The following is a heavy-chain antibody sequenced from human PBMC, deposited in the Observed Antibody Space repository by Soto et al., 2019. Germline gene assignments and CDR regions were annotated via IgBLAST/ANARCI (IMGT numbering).Heavy chain of an antibody. CDR2: IIPIFGTA. CDR3: AAGITQTNYYYYYGMDV. CDR1: GGTFSSYA. Sequence: QVQLVQSGAEVKKPGSSVKVSCKASGGTFSSYAISWVRQAPGQGLEWMGGIIPIFGTANYAQKFQGRVTITVDESTSTAYMELSSLRSEDTAVYYCAAGITQTNYYYYYGMDVWGQGTTVTVSS. D-gene: IGHD3-10*01. V-gene: IGHV1-69*01. J-gene: IGHJ6*02.